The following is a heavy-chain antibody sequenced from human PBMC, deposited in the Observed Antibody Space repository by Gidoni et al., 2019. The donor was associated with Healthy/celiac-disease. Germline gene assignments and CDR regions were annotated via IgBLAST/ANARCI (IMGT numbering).Heavy chain of an antibody. CDR3: TTDIGLRASWEVFKDY. CDR1: GFTFSNAW. D-gene: IGHD3-10*01. Sequence: EVQLVESGGGLVKPGGSLRLSCAASGFTFSNAWMSWVRQAPGKGLEWVGRIKSKTDGGTTDYAAPVKGRFTISRDDSKNTLYLQMNSLKTEDTAVYYCTTDIGLRASWEVFKDYWGQGTLVTVSS. CDR2: IKSKTDGGTT. J-gene: IGHJ4*02. V-gene: IGHV3-15*01.